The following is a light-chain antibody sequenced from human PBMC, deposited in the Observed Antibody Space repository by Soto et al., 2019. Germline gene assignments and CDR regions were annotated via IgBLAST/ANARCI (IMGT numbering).Light chain of an antibody. Sequence: QSALTQPASVSGSPGQSITISCTGTSSDVGGYDYVSWFQQHPGKAPKLRIYEVSNRPSGVSNRFSGSKSGNTASLTISGLQAEDEADYYCSSYTISNTLDVFGTGTKLTVL. CDR2: EVS. V-gene: IGLV2-14*01. CDR3: SSYTISNTLDV. CDR1: SSDVGGYDY. J-gene: IGLJ1*01.